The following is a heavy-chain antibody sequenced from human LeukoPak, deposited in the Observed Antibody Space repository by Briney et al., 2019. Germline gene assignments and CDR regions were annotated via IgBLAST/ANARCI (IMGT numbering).Heavy chain of an antibody. CDR2: INPNSGGT. CDR1: GYTFTDYD. CDR3: ARDRAWELLGAFDI. V-gene: IGHV1-2*02. J-gene: IGHJ3*02. D-gene: IGHD1-26*01. Sequence: ASVTVSFKTSGYTFTDYDITWVRQAPGQGLEWMGWINPNSGGTNYAQKFQGRVTMTRDTSISTAYMELSRLRSDDTAVYYCARDRAWELLGAFDIWGQGTMVTVSS.